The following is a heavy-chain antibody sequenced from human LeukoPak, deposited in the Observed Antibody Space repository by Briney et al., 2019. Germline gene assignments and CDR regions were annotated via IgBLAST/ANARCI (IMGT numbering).Heavy chain of an antibody. D-gene: IGHD3-3*01. CDR3: TTTPTKYYDFWSAYNDY. J-gene: IGHJ4*02. CDR2: IKSKTDGGTT. Sequence: GGSLRLSCAASGFTFTNAWMNWVRQAPGKGLEWVGRIKSKTDGGTTDYAAPVKGRFTTSRDDSKNTLYPQMNSLKTEDTAVYYCTTTPTKYYDFWSAYNDYWGQGTLVTVSS. CDR1: GFTFTNAW. V-gene: IGHV3-15*07.